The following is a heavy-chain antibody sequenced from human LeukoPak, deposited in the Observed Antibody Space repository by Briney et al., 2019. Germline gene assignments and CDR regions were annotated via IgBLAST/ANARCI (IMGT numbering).Heavy chain of an antibody. CDR2: IYSGGST. Sequence: PGGSLSLSCAASGFPFISNYMSWVRQAPGKGLEGVSVIYSGGSTYYADSVKGRFTISRDNAKNSLFLQMNSLRDEDTAVYYCARDYRYAFDIWGQGTMVTVSS. J-gene: IGHJ3*02. CDR3: ARDYRYAFDI. V-gene: IGHV3-53*01. CDR1: GFPFISNY.